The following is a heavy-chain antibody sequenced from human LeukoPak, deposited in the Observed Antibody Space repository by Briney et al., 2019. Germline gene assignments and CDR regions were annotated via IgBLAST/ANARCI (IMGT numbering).Heavy chain of an antibody. V-gene: IGHV4-34*01. Sequence: SETLSLTCAVYGGSFSGYYWSWIRQPPGKGLEWIGEINHSGSTNYNPSLKRRVTISVDTSKNQFSLQLSSVTAADTAVYYRATPLTPGTADVWGKGTTVTISS. CDR1: GGSFSGYY. D-gene: IGHD4-23*01. CDR3: ATPLTPGTADV. CDR2: INHSGST. J-gene: IGHJ6*04.